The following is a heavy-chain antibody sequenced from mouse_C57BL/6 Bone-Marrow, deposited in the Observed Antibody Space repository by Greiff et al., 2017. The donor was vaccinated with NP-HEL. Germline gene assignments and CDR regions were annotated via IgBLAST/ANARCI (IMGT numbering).Heavy chain of an antibody. V-gene: IGHV5-17*01. CDR3: AINWLDY. J-gene: IGHJ4*01. D-gene: IGHD4-1*01. Sequence: EVMLVESGGGLAKPGGSLKLSCAASGFTFSDYGMHWVRQAPEKGLEWVAYISSGSSTIYYADTVKGRFTISRDNAKNARFLQMTSLRSEDTAMYYCAINWLDYWGQGTSVTVSS. CDR1: GFTFSDYG. CDR2: ISSGSSTI.